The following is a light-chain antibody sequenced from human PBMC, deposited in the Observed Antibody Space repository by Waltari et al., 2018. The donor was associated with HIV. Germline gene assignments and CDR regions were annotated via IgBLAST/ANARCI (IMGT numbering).Light chain of an antibody. CDR3: WSYAGSSTII. CDR2: EDN. J-gene: IGLJ2*01. CDR1: SSDVGSYSF. Sequence: QSALTQPASVSGSPGQSITLSCTGTSSDVGSYSFVSWYQLHPGKAPKLIIYEDNKRPSVVSALFSGSKSGYTSSLTISGLQAEDEADYCCWSYAGSSTIIFGGGTKLTV. V-gene: IGLV2-23*01.